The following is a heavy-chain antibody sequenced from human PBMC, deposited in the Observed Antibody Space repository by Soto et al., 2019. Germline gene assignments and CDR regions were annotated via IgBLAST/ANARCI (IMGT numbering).Heavy chain of an antibody. CDR2: IYWDDDK. D-gene: IGHD2-15*01. Sequence: QITLKESGHTLVKPTQTLTLTCTFSGFSVGGSGVGVGWIRQPPGQALEWLGVIYWDDDKRYSSSLRNRITLTKDSSRNHVVLTLTNMVPEDAGTYYCVHSPDIVSPEAHGGFDIWGQGTMVTVS. CDR1: GFSVGGSGVG. V-gene: IGHV2-5*02. CDR3: VHSPDIVSPEAHGGFDI. J-gene: IGHJ3*02.